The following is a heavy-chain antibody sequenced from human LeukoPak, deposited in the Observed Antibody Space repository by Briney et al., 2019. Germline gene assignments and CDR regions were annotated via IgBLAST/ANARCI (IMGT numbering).Heavy chain of an antibody. J-gene: IGHJ5*02. CDR2: ISSSGSTI. V-gene: IGHV3-11*01. CDR3: ARSPGLRTHNWFDP. Sequence: GGSLRLSCAASGFTFSDYYMSWIRQAPGKGLEWVSYISSSGSTIYYADSVEGRFTISRDNARNSLYLQMNSLRAEDTAVYYCARSPGLRTHNWFDPWGQGTLVTVSS. D-gene: IGHD2-15*01. CDR1: GFTFSDYY.